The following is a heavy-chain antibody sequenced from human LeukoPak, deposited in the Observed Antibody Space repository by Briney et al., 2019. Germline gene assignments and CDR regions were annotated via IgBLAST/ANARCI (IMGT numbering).Heavy chain of an antibody. D-gene: IGHD4-23*01. V-gene: IGHV1-69*04. J-gene: IGHJ6*02. CDR2: IIPILGIE. CDR3: ARDRRVGTTVVTRGYYYGMDV. Sequence: SVKVSCKASGGTFSSYAVSWVRQAPGQGLEWMGMIIPILGIENYAQKFQGRVTITADKSTSTAYMELSSLRSEDTAVYYCARDRRVGTTVVTRGYYYGMDVWGQGTTVTVSS. CDR1: GGTFSSYA.